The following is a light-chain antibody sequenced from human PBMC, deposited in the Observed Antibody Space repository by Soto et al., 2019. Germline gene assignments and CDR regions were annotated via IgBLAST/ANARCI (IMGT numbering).Light chain of an antibody. CDR3: SSYASSTTPYV. J-gene: IGLJ1*01. Sequence: QSALTQPASVSGSPGQSITISCTGTSSDVGSYNLVSWYQQHPGKAPKLMIYEGSKRPSGVSNRFSGSKSGNTASLTISGLQAEDEAAYYCSSYASSTTPYVFGTGTKVTVL. CDR1: SSDVGSYNL. CDR2: EGS. V-gene: IGLV2-14*02.